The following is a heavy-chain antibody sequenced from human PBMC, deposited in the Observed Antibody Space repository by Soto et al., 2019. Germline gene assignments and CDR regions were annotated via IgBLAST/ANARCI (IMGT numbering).Heavy chain of an antibody. D-gene: IGHD2-15*01. Sequence: GSLRLSCAASGFTSSSYWMHWVRQAPGKGLVWVLRINSDGSSTSYADSVKGRYTISRDNAKNTLYLQMNSLRSEDTAVYYCAREVYCSGGSCAPRGWFDSWGDGTLVTVSS. CDR2: INSDGSST. J-gene: IGHJ5*01. V-gene: IGHV3-74*01. CDR1: GFTSSSYW. CDR3: AREVYCSGGSCAPRGWFDS.